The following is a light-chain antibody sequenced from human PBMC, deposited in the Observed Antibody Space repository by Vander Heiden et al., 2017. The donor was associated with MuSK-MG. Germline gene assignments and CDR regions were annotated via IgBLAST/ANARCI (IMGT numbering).Light chain of an antibody. CDR3: QQDDDSPIT. V-gene: IGKV3-20*01. J-gene: IGKJ3*01. CDR1: QSVGRNF. Sequence: IALTQSPGTLSLSPGERATLSCRASQSVGRNFLGWFQQKPGQAPRLLIYGASSRATGVPDRFTGSGSGTDFTLTISRLEPEDFAVYYCQQDDDSPITFGHGTKVDLK. CDR2: GAS.